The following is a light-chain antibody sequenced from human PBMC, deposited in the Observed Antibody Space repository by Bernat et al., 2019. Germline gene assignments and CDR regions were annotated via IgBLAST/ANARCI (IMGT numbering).Light chain of an antibody. V-gene: IGKV3-15*01. J-gene: IGKJ2*01. CDR1: QSVSSN. CDR3: QQYNNWPYT. Sequence: EIVMTQSPATLSVSPGERATLSCRASQSVSSNLAWYQQEPGRAPRLLIYGASTRATDIPARFSGSGSGTEFTLTISSLQSEDFAVYYCQQYNNWPYTFGQGTKLEIK. CDR2: GAS.